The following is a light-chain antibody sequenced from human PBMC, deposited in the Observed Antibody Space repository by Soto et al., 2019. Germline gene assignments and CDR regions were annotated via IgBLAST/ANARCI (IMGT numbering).Light chain of an antibody. CDR3: QKYNSAPLT. V-gene: IGKV1-27*01. CDR1: QGISNY. CDR2: AAS. J-gene: IGKJ3*01. Sequence: DIQMTQSPSSLSASVGDRVTITCRASQGISNYLAWYQQKPGKVPKLLIYAASTLQSGVPPRFSGSGSGTDFTLTISTLQSEDVATFYCQKYNSAPLTFGPGTQVDIK.